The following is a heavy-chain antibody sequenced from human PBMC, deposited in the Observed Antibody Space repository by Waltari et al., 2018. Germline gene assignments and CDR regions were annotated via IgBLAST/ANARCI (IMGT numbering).Heavy chain of an antibody. CDR1: GGTFSSYA. CDR2: IIPIFGKA. Sequence: QVQLVQSGAEVKKPGSSVKVSCKASGGTFSSYAISWVRQAPGQGVEWMGGIIPIFGKANYAQKCQGRVTITADESTSTAYMELSSLRSEDTAVYYCARASYSRSWRGGYYFDYWGQGTLVTVSS. J-gene: IGHJ4*02. CDR3: ARASYSRSWRGGYYFDY. V-gene: IGHV1-69*01. D-gene: IGHD6-13*01.